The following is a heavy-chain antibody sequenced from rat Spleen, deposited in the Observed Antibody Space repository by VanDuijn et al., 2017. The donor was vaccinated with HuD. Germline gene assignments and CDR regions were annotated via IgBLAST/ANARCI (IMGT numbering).Heavy chain of an antibody. Sequence: EVQLVESGGGLVQPGRSLKLSCVASGFTFNNYWMTWIRQAPGKGLEWVASITNTGGSTYYPDSVKGRVTISRENAKDILYLQMDSLRSEDTATYYCARHEYTTDYLNWFAYWGQGTLVTVSS. J-gene: IGHJ3*01. CDR1: GFTFNNYW. D-gene: IGHD1-6*01. V-gene: IGHV5-31*01. CDR3: ARHEYTTDYLNWFAY. CDR2: ITNTGGST.